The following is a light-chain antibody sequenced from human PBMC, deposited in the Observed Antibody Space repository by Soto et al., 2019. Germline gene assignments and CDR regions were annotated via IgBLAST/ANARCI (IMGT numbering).Light chain of an antibody. V-gene: IGKV1-5*03. J-gene: IGKJ1*01. CDR3: QQYNSLWT. CDR2: KAS. CDR1: QSISSW. Sequence: DIQMTQSPSTLSASVGDRVTITCRASQSISSWLAWYQKKPGKAPKLLIYKASSLESGVPSRFSGSGSGTEFTLTISSLQPDDFATYYCQQYNSLWTFGHGTKVEIK.